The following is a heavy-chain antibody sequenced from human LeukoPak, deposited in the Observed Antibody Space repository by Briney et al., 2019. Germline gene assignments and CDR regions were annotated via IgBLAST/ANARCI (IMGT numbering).Heavy chain of an antibody. V-gene: IGHV3-66*01. CDR1: GLTVGFKC. J-gene: IGHJ4*02. CDR3: AARPDGNDVPYFDY. D-gene: IGHD5-12*01. CDR2: IYSGGSS. Sequence: GGSLRLSCAASGLTVGFKCMSWVRQAPGKGLEWVSIIYSGGSSYYADSVKGRFTVSRDTSKNTLYLQMNSLRAEDTAVYYCAARPDGNDVPYFDYWGQGTLVTVSS.